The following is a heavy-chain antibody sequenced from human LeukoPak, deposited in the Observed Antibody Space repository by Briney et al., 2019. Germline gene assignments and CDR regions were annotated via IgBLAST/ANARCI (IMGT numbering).Heavy chain of an antibody. D-gene: IGHD3-16*02. CDR3: AKGYYDYIWGSYRSDAFDI. CDR1: GFPFNSYV. CDR2: ISGSGGLT. J-gene: IGHJ3*02. Sequence: GGSLGLSCAASGFPFNSYVMTWVRQAPGKGLEWVSVISGSGGLTYHADSVKGRFTVSRDNSKNTLYLQMNSLRAEDTAAYSCAKGYYDYIWGSYRSDAFDIWGQGTMVTVSS. V-gene: IGHV3-23*01.